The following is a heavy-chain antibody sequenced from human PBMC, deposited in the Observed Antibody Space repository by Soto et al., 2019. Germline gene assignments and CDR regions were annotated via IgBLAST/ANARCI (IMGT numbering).Heavy chain of an antibody. CDR1: GFIFSGST. J-gene: IGHJ4*02. CDR2: IRSKANSYAN. Sequence: AGSLRLSCAASGFIFSGSTFHWVRQAPWKGLEWVGSIRSKANSYANSYGASVKGRFTISRDDSKSTTYMQINGLKTDDTAVYYCNRYDGWDTSRFKVLGHWGQGTLVTVCS. D-gene: IGHD6-19*01. CDR3: NRYDGWDTSRFKVLGH. V-gene: IGHV3-73*01.